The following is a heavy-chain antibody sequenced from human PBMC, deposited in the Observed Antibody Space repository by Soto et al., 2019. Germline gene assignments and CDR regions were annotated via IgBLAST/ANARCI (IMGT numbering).Heavy chain of an antibody. CDR1: GGSISSYY. J-gene: IGHJ5*02. CDR3: ARPRGYGSGSYGSGWFDP. Sequence: SETLSLTCTVSGGSISSYYWSWIRQPPGKGLEWIGYIYYSGSTNYNPSLKSRVTISVDTSKNQFSLKLSSVTAADTAVYYCARPRGYGSGSYGSGWFDPWGQGTLVTVSS. CDR2: IYYSGST. D-gene: IGHD3-10*01. V-gene: IGHV4-59*08.